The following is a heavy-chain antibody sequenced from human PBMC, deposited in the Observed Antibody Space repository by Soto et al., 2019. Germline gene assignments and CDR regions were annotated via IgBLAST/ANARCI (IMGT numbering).Heavy chain of an antibody. V-gene: IGHV1-3*01. Sequence: QVQLVQSGAEVKKTGASVKVSCKASGYTFTIYAMHWVRQAPGQRLEWMGWINAGNGNTKYSQKFQGRVTITRDTYASNAYMELSSLRSDDTAVYYCARGYPGSGWSFDYCGQGTLVTVSS. CDR1: GYTFTIYA. D-gene: IGHD6-19*01. J-gene: IGHJ4*02. CDR2: INAGNGNT. CDR3: ARGYPGSGWSFDY.